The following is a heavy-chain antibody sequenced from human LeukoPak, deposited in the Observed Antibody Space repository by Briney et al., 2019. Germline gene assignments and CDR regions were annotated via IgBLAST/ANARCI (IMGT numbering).Heavy chain of an antibody. Sequence: GGSLRLSCAASEFTFSTYAMHWVRQAPGKGLEYVSTISSDGGSTYYANSVKGRFTISRDNSKNTLYLQMGSLRSEDMAVYYCAREVRQGIRDYWGQGTLVTVSS. V-gene: IGHV3-64*01. CDR2: ISSDGGST. J-gene: IGHJ4*02. D-gene: IGHD4-11*01. CDR1: EFTFSTYA. CDR3: AREVRQGIRDY.